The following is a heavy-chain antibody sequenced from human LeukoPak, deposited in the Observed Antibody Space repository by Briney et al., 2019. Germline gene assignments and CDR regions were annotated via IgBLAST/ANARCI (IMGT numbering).Heavy chain of an antibody. CDR3: ARGSYDILTGLLRIGLDYYYYYMDV. CDR1: GFTFSSYS. V-gene: IGHV3-21*01. J-gene: IGHJ6*03. Sequence: GGSLRLSCAASGFTFSSYSMNWVRQAPGKGLEWVSPISSSSSYIYYADSVKGRFTISRDNAKNSLYLQMNSLRAEDTAVYYCARGSYDILTGLLRIGLDYYYYYMDVWGKGTTVTISS. CDR2: ISSSSSYI. D-gene: IGHD3-9*01.